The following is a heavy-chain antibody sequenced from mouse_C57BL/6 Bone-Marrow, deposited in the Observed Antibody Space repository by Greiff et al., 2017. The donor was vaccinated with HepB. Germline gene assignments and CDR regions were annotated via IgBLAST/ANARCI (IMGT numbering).Heavy chain of an antibody. V-gene: IGHV1-69*01. D-gene: IGHD1-1*01. Sequence: QVQLQQPGAELVMPGASVKLSCKASGYTFTSYWMHWVKQRPGQGLEWIGEIDPSDSYTNYNQKFKGKSTLTVDKSSSTAYMQLSSLTSEDSAVYYCARQITTLVATTRRVYFDYWGQGTTLTVSS. J-gene: IGHJ2*01. CDR3: ARQITTLVATTRRVYFDY. CDR2: IDPSDSYT. CDR1: GYTFTSYW.